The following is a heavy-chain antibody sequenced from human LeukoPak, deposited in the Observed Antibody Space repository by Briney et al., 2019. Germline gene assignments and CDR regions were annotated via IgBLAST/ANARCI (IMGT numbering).Heavy chain of an antibody. CDR2: IYHSGST. J-gene: IGHJ5*02. D-gene: IGHD3-3*01. Sequence: SGTLSLTCAVSGGSISSSNWWSWVRQPPGKGLERIGEIYHSGSTNYNPSLKSRVTISVDKSKNQFSLKLSSVTAADTAVYYCARDFGDYNYWFDPWGQGTLVTVSS. CDR1: GGSISSSNW. V-gene: IGHV4-4*02. CDR3: ARDFGDYNYWFDP.